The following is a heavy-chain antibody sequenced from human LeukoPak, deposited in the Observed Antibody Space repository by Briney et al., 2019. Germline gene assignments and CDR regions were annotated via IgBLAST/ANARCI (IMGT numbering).Heavy chain of an antibody. CDR3: ARDRIRNPLFFTALQDRRRLLRFDY. D-gene: IGHD3-22*01. J-gene: IGHJ4*02. V-gene: IGHV1-18*01. Sequence: VASVKVSCKASGYTFTSYGISWVRQAPGQGLEWMGWISAYNGNTNYAQKLQGRVTMTTDTSTSTAYMELRSLRSDDTAVYYCARDRIRNPLFFTALQDRRRLLRFDYWGQGTLVTVSS. CDR1: GYTFTSYG. CDR2: ISAYNGNT.